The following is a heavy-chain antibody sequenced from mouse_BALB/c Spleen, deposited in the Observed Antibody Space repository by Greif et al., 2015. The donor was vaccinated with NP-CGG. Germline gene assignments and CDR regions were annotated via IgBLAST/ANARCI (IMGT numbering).Heavy chain of an antibody. V-gene: IGHV1-80*01. Sequence: QVQLKQPGAELVRPGSSVKISCKASGYAFSSYWMNWVKQRPGQGLEWIGQIYPGDGDTNYNGKFKGKATLTADKSSSAAYMHLSILASEASAVYFCAREDYCTRYCDVWGAGTTVTVSS. D-gene: IGHD1-1*01. CDR2: IYPGDGDT. CDR1: GYAFSSYW. CDR3: AREDYCTRYCDV. J-gene: IGHJ1*01.